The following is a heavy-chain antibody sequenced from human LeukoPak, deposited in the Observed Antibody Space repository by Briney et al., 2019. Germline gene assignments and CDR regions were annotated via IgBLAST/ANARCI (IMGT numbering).Heavy chain of an antibody. V-gene: IGHV1-2*02. CDR2: INPKSGGT. J-gene: IGHJ4*02. Sequence: ASVKVSCKASGYTFTDYYINWVRQAPGQGLEWMGWINPKSGGTKYAQKFQGRVTMTRDTSITTAYMELTILSSDDTAVFYCVRAGELDYWGQGTLVTVSS. CDR1: GYTFTDYY. CDR3: VRAGELDY. D-gene: IGHD7-27*01.